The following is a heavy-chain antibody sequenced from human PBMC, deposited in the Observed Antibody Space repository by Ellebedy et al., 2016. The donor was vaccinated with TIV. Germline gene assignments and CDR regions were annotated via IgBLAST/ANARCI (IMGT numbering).Heavy chain of an antibody. V-gene: IGHV1-18*01. CDR1: GYTFTSYG. D-gene: IGHD3-10*01. CDR3: ARAGALSHYGSGSHHLDY. CDR2: ISAYNGNT. J-gene: IGHJ4*02. Sequence: ASVKVSCXASGYTFTSYGISWVRQAPGQGLEWMGWISAYNGNTNYAQKLQGRVTMTTDTSTSTAYMELRSLRSDDTAVYYCARAGALSHYGSGSHHLDYWGQGTLVTVSS.